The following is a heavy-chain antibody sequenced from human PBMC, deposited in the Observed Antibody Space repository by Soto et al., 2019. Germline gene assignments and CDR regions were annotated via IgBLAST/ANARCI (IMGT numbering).Heavy chain of an antibody. J-gene: IGHJ4*02. Sequence: QVQLVQSGAEVKKPGASVKVSCKASGYTFTSYAMHWVRQAPGQRLEWMGWINAGNDNTKYSQKFQGRVTITRDTSASTAYMELSSLRSEDTAVYYCARDARDSSSWYYWGQGTLVTVSS. CDR3: ARDARDSSSWYY. CDR1: GYTFTSYA. D-gene: IGHD6-13*01. V-gene: IGHV1-3*01. CDR2: INAGNDNT.